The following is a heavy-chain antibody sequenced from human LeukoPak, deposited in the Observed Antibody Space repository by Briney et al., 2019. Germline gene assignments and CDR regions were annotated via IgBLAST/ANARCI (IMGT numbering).Heavy chain of an antibody. V-gene: IGHV1-69*01. D-gene: IGHD1-14*01. CDR2: IIPIFGTA. CDR3: ASPVGRQATGKYYYGMDV. Sequence: SVKVSCKASGGTFSSYAISWVRQAPGQGLEWMGGIIPIFGTANYAQKFQGRVTITADESTSTAYMELSSLRSEDTAVYYCASPVGRQATGKYYYGMDVWGQGTTVTVSS. J-gene: IGHJ6*02. CDR1: GGTFSSYA.